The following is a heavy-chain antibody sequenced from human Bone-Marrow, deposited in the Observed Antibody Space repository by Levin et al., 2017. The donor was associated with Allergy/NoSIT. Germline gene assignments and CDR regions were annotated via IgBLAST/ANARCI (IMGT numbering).Heavy chain of an antibody. Sequence: KVSFKGSGYTFTTYWIAWVRHMPGKGLEWMGIIYPGNSETRYSPSFQGQVTISVDNSINTAYLQWNTLKASDTAIYYCARRGIAVAGSQYWGQGTPVNVSS. CDR2: IYPGNSET. D-gene: IGHD6-19*01. V-gene: IGHV5-51*01. CDR3: ARRGIAVAGSQY. CDR1: GYTFTTYW. J-gene: IGHJ4*02.